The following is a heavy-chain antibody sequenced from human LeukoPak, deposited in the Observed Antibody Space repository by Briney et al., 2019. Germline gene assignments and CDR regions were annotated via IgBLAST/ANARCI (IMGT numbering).Heavy chain of an antibody. CDR1: GGSISSYY. Sequence: PSETLSLTCTVSGGSISSYYWSWIRQPAGKGLEWIGRIYTSGSTNYNPSLKSRVTMSVDTSKNQFSLKLSSVTAADTAVYYCARVIAYYDSSGYYYDAFDIWGQGTMVTVSS. D-gene: IGHD3-22*01. CDR3: ARVIAYYDSSGYYYDAFDI. J-gene: IGHJ3*02. V-gene: IGHV4-4*07. CDR2: IYTSGST.